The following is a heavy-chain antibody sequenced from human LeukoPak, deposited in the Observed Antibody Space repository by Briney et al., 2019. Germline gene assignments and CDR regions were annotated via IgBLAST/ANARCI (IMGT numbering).Heavy chain of an antibody. CDR2: INPNSGGT. CDR1: GYTFTGYY. J-gene: IGHJ4*02. D-gene: IGHD1-26*01. V-gene: IGHV1-2*04. CDR3: AREVGATPAYYFDY. Sequence: ASVKVSCKASGYTFTGYYMHWVRQAPGQGLEWMGWINPNSGGTNYAQKFQGWVTMTRDTSISTAYMELSRLRSDDTAVYYCAREVGATPAYYFDYWGQGTLVTVSS.